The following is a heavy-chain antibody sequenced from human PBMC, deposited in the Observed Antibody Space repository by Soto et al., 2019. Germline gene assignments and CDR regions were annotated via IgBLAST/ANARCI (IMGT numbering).Heavy chain of an antibody. CDR3: AKGTQSLGYCSSTSCYTGYFDY. Sequence: HPGWSLRLSCAASGFTFRDYAMSWVRQAPGKGLEWVSALSGSGNDAHHADSVKGRFTISRDNLKNTVYVQMNSLRAEDTAVYYCAKGTQSLGYCSSTSCYTGYFDYWGQGTLVTVSS. J-gene: IGHJ4*02. CDR2: LSGSGNDA. CDR1: GFTFRDYA. V-gene: IGHV3-23*01. D-gene: IGHD2-2*02.